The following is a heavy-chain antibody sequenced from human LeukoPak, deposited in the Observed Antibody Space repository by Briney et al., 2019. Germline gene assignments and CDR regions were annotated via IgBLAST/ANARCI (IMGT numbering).Heavy chain of an antibody. Sequence: PSETLSLTCTVSGGSISSYYWSWIRQPPGKGLEWIGYIYYSGSTNYNPSLKSRVTISVDTSKNQFSLKLSSVTAADTAVYYCARRGAMVDAMQYYYYGMDVWGQGTTVTVSS. CDR1: GGSISSYY. J-gene: IGHJ6*02. CDR2: IYYSGST. V-gene: IGHV4-59*01. D-gene: IGHD5-18*01. CDR3: ARRGAMVDAMQYYYYGMDV.